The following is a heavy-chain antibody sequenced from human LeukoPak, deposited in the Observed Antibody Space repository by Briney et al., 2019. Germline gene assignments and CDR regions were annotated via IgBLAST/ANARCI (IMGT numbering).Heavy chain of an antibody. V-gene: IGHV3-23*01. J-gene: IGHJ4*02. CDR1: GSTFSKDG. CDR2: VNDNGANT. Sequence: GGSLRLSCAASGSTFSKDGMSWVRQAPGKGLEWVSTVNDNGANTHYADSVKGRFTISRDNSRNTLLLEMNSLRVDDTALYYCTKGDGGYYPIDNWGQGTLVIVSS. CDR3: TKGDGGYYPIDN. D-gene: IGHD1-26*01.